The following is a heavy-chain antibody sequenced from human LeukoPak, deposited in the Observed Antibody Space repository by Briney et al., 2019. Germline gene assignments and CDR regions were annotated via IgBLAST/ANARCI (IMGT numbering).Heavy chain of an antibody. Sequence: GESLKISCKGSGNSFTSYWIGWVRQMPGKGLEWMGIIYPGDSDTRYNPSFQGQVTISADKSISTAYLQWSSLKASDTATYYCARLRSYDFWSGYFAHFDFWGQGTLVTVSS. D-gene: IGHD3-3*01. CDR3: ARLRSYDFWSGYFAHFDF. CDR2: IYPGDSDT. J-gene: IGHJ4*02. V-gene: IGHV5-51*01. CDR1: GNSFTSYW.